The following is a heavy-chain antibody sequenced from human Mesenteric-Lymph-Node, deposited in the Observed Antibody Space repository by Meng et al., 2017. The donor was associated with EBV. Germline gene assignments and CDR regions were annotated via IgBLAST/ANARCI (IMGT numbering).Heavy chain of an antibody. D-gene: IGHD3-16*01. CDR3: ARDWSSVIMNKGNY. V-gene: IGHV7-4-1*02. CDR2: IDTNTGSP. CDR1: GYTFTDYA. Sequence: VQLVQSGVEVKKPGSRVRVSCEASGYTFTDYAMHWVRQAHGQGLEWMGWIDTNTGSPTYAQGFTGRFVSSLDTSVSTAYLQITSLKADDSAVYYCARDWSSVIMNKGNYWGQGTLVTVSS. J-gene: IGHJ4*02.